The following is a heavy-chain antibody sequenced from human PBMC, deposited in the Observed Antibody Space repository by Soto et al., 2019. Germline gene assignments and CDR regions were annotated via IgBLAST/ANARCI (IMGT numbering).Heavy chain of an antibody. D-gene: IGHD5-12*01. CDR3: AKGGGYDDPRTDYYLYYYMDV. CDR1: GFTFSSYA. Sequence: GGSLRLSCAASGFTFSSYAMSWVRQAPGKGLEWVSAISGSGGSTYYADSVKGRFTISRDNSKNTLYLQMSSLRAEDAAAYYCAKGGGYDDPRTDYYLYYYMDVWGKGTTVTV. CDR2: ISGSGGST. V-gene: IGHV3-23*01. J-gene: IGHJ6*03.